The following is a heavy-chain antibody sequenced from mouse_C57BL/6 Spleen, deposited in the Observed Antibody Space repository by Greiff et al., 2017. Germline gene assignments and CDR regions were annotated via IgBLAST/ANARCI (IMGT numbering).Heavy chain of an antibody. J-gene: IGHJ3*01. V-gene: IGHV1-84*01. Sequence: QVQLQQSGAELVKPGASVKISCKASGYAFSSYWMNWVKQRPGQGLEWIGWIYPGSGNTKYNEKFKGKATLTVDTSSSTAYMQLSSLTSEDSAVYFCARALRAYWGQGTLVTVSA. CDR2: IYPGSGNT. D-gene: IGHD1-1*01. CDR3: ARALRAY. CDR1: GYAFSSYW.